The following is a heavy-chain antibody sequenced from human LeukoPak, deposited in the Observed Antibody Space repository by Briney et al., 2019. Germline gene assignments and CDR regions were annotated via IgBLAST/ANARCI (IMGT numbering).Heavy chain of an antibody. V-gene: IGHV1-18*01. D-gene: IGHD3-22*01. J-gene: IGHJ4*02. Sequence: ASVKVSCKASGGTFSSYAISWVRQAPGQGLEWMGWISAYNGNTNYAQKLQGRVTMTTDTSTSTAYMELRSLRSDDTAVYYCARGRYSDSSGYYYFWGQGTLVTVSS. CDR1: GGTFSSYA. CDR3: ARGRYSDSSGYYYF. CDR2: ISAYNGNT.